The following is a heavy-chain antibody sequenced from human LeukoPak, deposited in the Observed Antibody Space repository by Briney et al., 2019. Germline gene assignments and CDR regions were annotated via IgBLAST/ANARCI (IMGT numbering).Heavy chain of an antibody. V-gene: IGHV1-3*01. J-gene: IGHJ4*02. D-gene: IGHD1-26*01. Sequence: ASVKVSCKASGYTFTSYAMHWVRQAPGQRLEWMGWINAGNGNTKYSQKFQGRVTITRDTSASTAYMELSSLRSEDTAVYYCARDQWAYGHFDYWGQGTLVTVSS. CDR1: GYTFTSYA. CDR3: ARDQWAYGHFDY. CDR2: INAGNGNT.